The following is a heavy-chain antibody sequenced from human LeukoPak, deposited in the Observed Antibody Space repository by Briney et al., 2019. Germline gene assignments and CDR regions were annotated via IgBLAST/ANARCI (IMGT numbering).Heavy chain of an antibody. Sequence: GASVKVSCKVSGYTLTELSMHWVRQAPGKGLEWMGGFDPEDGETIYAQKFQGRVTMTEDTSTDTAYMELSSLRSEDTAVYYCATGANYDILRTYYYYGIDVWGQGTTVTVSS. J-gene: IGHJ6*02. D-gene: IGHD3-9*01. CDR1: GYTLTELS. CDR2: FDPEDGET. CDR3: ATGANYDILRTYYYYGIDV. V-gene: IGHV1-24*01.